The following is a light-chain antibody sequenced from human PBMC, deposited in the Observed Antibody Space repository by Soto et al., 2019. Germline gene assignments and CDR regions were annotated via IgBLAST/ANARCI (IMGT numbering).Light chain of an antibody. Sequence: DIQMTQSPSSLSASVGDRVTITCRASPSISSYLNWYQQKPGEAPKLLIYAASSLQGGVPSRFSGSGSGTDFTLTISSLQPEDFATYYCQQTYSSPWTFGQGTKVEIK. CDR3: QQTYSSPWT. CDR1: PSISSY. CDR2: AAS. J-gene: IGKJ1*01. V-gene: IGKV1-39*01.